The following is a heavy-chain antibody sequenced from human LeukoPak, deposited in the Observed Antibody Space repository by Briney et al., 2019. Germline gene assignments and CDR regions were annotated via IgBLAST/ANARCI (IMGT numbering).Heavy chain of an antibody. Sequence: GGSLRLSCAASGFTFSSYDMNWVRQAPGKGLEWVAFIRYDGSRKYYADSVKGRFTISRDNSKNTVFLQMNSLRAEDTAVYYCAKALLRFLEWSPPDAFDIWGQGTMVTVSS. CDR1: GFTFSSYD. CDR2: IRYDGSRK. J-gene: IGHJ3*02. V-gene: IGHV3-30*02. CDR3: AKALLRFLEWSPPDAFDI. D-gene: IGHD3-3*01.